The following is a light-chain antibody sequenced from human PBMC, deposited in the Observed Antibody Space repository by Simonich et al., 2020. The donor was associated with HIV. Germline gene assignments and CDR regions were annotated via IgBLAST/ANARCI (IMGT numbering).Light chain of an antibody. J-gene: IGKJ1*01. CDR3: QQYYSYPRT. CDR1: KSISSW. CDR2: ASS. V-gene: IGKV1-5*01. Sequence: DIQMTQSPSTLSASVGNRVTITCLASKSISSWLSWYQQKPGKAPKLLIYASSTLQSGVPSRFSGSGSGTDFTLTISCLQSEDFATYYCQQYYSYPRTFGQGTKVEIK.